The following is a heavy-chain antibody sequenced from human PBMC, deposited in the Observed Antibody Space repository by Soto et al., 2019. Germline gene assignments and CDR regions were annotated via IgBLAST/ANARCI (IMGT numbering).Heavy chain of an antibody. CDR1: GGSFSTYA. D-gene: IGHD6-19*01. CDR2: IIPMIGTS. Sequence: QVQLVQSGAEVKKPGSSVKVSCKAPGGSFSTYAITWVRQAPGQGLEWMGGIIPMIGTSTYAQKFQGRVTITADESTSTDYMELSSLTSEDTAVYFCARRRHCSGNSCSYYYGMDVWGQGTTVTVSS. J-gene: IGHJ6*02. CDR3: ARRRHCSGNSCSYYYGMDV. V-gene: IGHV1-69*12.